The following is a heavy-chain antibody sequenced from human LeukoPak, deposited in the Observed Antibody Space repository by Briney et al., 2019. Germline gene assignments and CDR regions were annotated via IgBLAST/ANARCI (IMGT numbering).Heavy chain of an antibody. V-gene: IGHV4-34*01. Sequence: SETLSLTCAVYGGSFSGYHWSWIRQPPRKGLEWIGEINHSGSTNYNPSVKTRVTISVDTSKNQFSLKLNSVTAADTAVYYCARVNLNWGHSGYFDYWGQGTLVTVSS. D-gene: IGHD7-27*01. CDR3: ARVNLNWGHSGYFDY. CDR2: INHSGST. CDR1: GGSFSGYH. J-gene: IGHJ4*02.